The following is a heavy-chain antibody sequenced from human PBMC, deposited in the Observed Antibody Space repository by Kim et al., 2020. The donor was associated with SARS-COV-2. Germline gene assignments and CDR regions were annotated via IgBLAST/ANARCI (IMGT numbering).Heavy chain of an antibody. D-gene: IGHD1-26*01. CDR2: ISYDGSNK. Sequence: GGSLRLSCAASGFTFSSYAMHWVRQAPGKGLEWVAVISYDGSNKYYADSVKGRFTISRDNSKNTLYLQMNSLRAEDTAVYYCARAGRGSYYYGRDVWGQG. J-gene: IGHJ6*02. V-gene: IGHV3-30-3*01. CDR3: ARAGRGSYYYGRDV. CDR1: GFTFSSYA.